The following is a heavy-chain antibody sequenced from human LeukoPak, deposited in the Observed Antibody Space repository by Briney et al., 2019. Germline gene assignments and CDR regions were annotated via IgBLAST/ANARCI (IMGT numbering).Heavy chain of an antibody. D-gene: IGHD3-22*01. CDR3: ARLVGHYYDSSGYNWFDP. CDR1: GGTFSSYA. CDR2: IIPIFGTA. J-gene: IGHJ5*02. Sequence: ASVKVSCKASGGTFSSYAISWVRQAPGQGLEWMGGIIPIFGTANYAQKFQGRVTITADESTSTAYMELSSLRSEDTAVYYCARLVGHYYDSSGYNWFDPWGQGTLVTVSS. V-gene: IGHV1-69*13.